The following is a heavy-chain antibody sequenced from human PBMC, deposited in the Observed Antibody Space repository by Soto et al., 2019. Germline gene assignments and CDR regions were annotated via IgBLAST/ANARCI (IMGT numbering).Heavy chain of an antibody. J-gene: IGHJ4*02. Sequence: QITLKESGPTLVKPTQPLTLTCTFSGFSLSSTRVAVGWIRQPPGKALEWLALIYWDDDKRYSPFLKSRLTITKDTSKNQVVLTMTNMDPVYTATYYCAHSVVAGLGYYFDYWGQGTLVTVSS. CDR3: AHSVVAGLGYYFDY. V-gene: IGHV2-5*02. D-gene: IGHD6-19*01. CDR2: IYWDDDK. CDR1: GFSLSSTRVA.